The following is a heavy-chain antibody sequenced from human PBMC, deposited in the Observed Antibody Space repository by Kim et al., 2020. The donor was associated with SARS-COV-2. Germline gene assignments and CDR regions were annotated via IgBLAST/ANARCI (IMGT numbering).Heavy chain of an antibody. CDR3: ARLDFWSGYYIDY. CDR1: GFTVSSNY. D-gene: IGHD3-3*01. J-gene: IGHJ4*02. Sequence: GGSLRLSCAASGFTVSSNYMSWVRQAPGKGLEWVSVIYSGGSTYYADSVKGRFTISRDNSKNTLYLQMNSLRAEDTAVYYCARLDFWSGYYIDYWAREPWSPSPQ. V-gene: IGHV3-66*04. CDR2: IYSGGST.